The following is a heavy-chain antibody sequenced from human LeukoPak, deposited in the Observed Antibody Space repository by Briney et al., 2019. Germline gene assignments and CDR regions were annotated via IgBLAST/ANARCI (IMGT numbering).Heavy chain of an antibody. V-gene: IGHV3-43*02. CDR1: GFMFHDYA. Sequence: GGSLGLSCAAPGFMFHDYAIHWVRQAPGKGLEWVSLISGDGGNTFYADSVKGRFTISRDNSKNSLYLQMNSLRSDDTALYYCARESESSGWYDYWGQGTLVTVSS. J-gene: IGHJ4*02. D-gene: IGHD6-19*01. CDR2: ISGDGGNT. CDR3: ARESESSGWYDY.